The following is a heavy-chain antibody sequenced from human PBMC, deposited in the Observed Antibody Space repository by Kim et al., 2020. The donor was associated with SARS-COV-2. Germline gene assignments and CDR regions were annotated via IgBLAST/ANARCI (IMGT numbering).Heavy chain of an antibody. CDR3: AKGPRSSGWPFYYYYGMDV. CDR2: ISGSGGST. CDR1: GFTFSSYA. V-gene: IGHV3-23*01. D-gene: IGHD6-19*01. Sequence: GGSLRLSCAASGFTFSSYAMSWVRQAPGKGLEWVSAISGSGGSTYYADSVKGRFTISRDNSKNTLYLQMNSLRAEDTAVYYCAKGPRSSGWPFYYYYGMDVWGQGTTVTVSS. J-gene: IGHJ6*02.